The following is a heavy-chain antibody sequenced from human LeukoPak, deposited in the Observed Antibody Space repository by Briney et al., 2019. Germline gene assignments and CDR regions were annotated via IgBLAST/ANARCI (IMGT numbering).Heavy chain of an antibody. Sequence: ASVKVSCKVSGYTLTELSMHWVRQAPGKGLEWMGGFDPEDGETIYAQKFEGRVTMTEDTSTDTAYRELSSLRSEDSDVYYCATDLRTTVTRSAFDIWGQGTLVTVSS. CDR3: ATDLRTTVTRSAFDI. CDR2: FDPEDGET. V-gene: IGHV1-24*01. J-gene: IGHJ4*02. CDR1: GYTLTELS. D-gene: IGHD4-17*01.